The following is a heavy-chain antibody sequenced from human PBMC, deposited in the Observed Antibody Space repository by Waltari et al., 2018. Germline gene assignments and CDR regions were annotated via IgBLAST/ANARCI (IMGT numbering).Heavy chain of an antibody. CDR1: GFTFPSHA. J-gene: IGHJ1*01. CDR3: AKGLYYYTTSGEWKAEYLQH. V-gene: IGHV3-23*01. CDR2: SKGRGSST. Sequence: EVPLSESGGGLVQQGGSRRLSCAASGFTFPSHALNWVRQPQGKGLEWVSASKGRGSSTYYADSVKGRFTISRDNSKNTVYLQMNSLRAEDTALYYCAKGLYYYTTSGEWKAEYLQHWGQGTLVTVSS. D-gene: IGHD3-10*01.